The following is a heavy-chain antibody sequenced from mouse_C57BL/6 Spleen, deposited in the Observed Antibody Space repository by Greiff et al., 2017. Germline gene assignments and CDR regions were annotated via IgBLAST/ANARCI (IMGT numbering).Heavy chain of an antibody. D-gene: IGHD1-1*01. CDR1: GYTFTSYW. Sequence: QVQLQQSGAELVMPGASVKLSCKASGYTFTSYWMHWVKQRPGQGLEWMGEIDPSDSYTNYNQKFKGKSTLTVDKSSSTAYLQLSSLTSEDSAVYYCARSDTTVVANDYWGQGTTLTVSS. V-gene: IGHV1-69*01. J-gene: IGHJ2*01. CDR2: IDPSDSYT. CDR3: ARSDTTVVANDY.